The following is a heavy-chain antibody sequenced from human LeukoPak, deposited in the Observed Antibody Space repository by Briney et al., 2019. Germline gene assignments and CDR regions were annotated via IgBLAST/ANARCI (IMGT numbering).Heavy chain of an antibody. Sequence: PSETLSLTCTVSGGSISSYYWSWIRQPPGKGLEWIGYIYYSGSTNYNPSLKSRVTISVDTSKNQFSLKLSSVTAADTAVYYCARSACGGDCYDNFDYWGQGTLVTVSS. J-gene: IGHJ4*02. CDR1: GGSISSYY. CDR2: IYYSGST. V-gene: IGHV4-59*12. D-gene: IGHD2-21*02. CDR3: ARSACGGDCYDNFDY.